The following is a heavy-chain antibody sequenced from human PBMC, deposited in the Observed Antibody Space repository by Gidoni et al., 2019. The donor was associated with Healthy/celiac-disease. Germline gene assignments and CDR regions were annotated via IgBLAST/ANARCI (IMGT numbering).Heavy chain of an antibody. D-gene: IGHD7-27*01. CDR3: ERDLDETGAFDY. J-gene: IGHJ4*02. Sequence: QVQLVESGGGVVQPGRSLRLSCAASGFPFSSYAMHWVRQAPGKGLEWVAVISYDGSNKYYADSVKGRFTISRDNSKNTLYLQMNSLRAEDTAVYYCERDLDETGAFDYWGQGTLVTVSS. CDR2: ISYDGSNK. CDR1: GFPFSSYA. V-gene: IGHV3-30*01.